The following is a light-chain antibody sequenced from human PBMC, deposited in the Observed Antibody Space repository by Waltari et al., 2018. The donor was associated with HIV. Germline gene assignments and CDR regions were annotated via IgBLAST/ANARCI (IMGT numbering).Light chain of an antibody. CDR2: AAS. V-gene: IGKV1-39*01. J-gene: IGKJ2*01. Sequence: DIPMTQSPSSLSASIGDSVTITCRTSQNICSCLNWFQQKSDKAPKLLIYAASILQSGVPSRFSGSGSGTEFTLTINNLQPEDFATYFCQQTYGSPRTFGQVTKLDI. CDR3: QQTYGSPRT. CDR1: QNICSC.